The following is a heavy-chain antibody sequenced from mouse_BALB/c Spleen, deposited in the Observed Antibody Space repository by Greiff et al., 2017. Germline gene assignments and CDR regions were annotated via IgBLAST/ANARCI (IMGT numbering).Heavy chain of an antibody. CDR3: TRAGTMDY. CDR1: GFTFSSYA. V-gene: IGHV5-6-5*01. J-gene: IGHJ4*01. Sequence: EVMLVESGGGLVKPGGSLKLSCAASGFTFSSYAMSWVRQTPEKRLEWVASISSGGSTYYPDSVKGRFTISRDNARNILYLQMSSLKSEDTAMYYCTRAGTMDYWGQGTSVTVSS. CDR2: ISSGGST.